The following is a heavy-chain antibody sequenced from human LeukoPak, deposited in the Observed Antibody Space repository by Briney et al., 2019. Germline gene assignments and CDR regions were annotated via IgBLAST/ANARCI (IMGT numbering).Heavy chain of an antibody. J-gene: IGHJ2*01. CDR1: GGSISSGAYS. D-gene: IGHD7-27*01. CDR2: IYYSGST. V-gene: IGHV4-30-4*07. CDR3: ARTETGAGLYWYFDL. Sequence: SQTLSLTCAVSGGSISSGAYSWSWIRQPPGKGLEWIGYIYYSGSTNYNPSLKSRVTISVDTSKNQFSLKLSSVTAADTAVYYCARTETGAGLYWYFDLWGRGTLVTVSS.